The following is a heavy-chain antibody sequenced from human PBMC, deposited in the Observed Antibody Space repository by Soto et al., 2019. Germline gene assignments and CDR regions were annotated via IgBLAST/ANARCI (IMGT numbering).Heavy chain of an antibody. J-gene: IGHJ6*01. CDR3: ARLPWFGELLSYYYGMAV. CDR2: IYPGDSDS. CDR1: GYSFTSYW. Sequence: PGESLKSSCKGSGYSFTSYWIGWVRQMPGEGLEWVVIIYPGDSDSRYSPSFQGQVTISADKSISTAYLQWSSLKASDTAMYYCARLPWFGELLSYYYGMAVWGQGTTVTLSS. D-gene: IGHD3-10*01. V-gene: IGHV5-51*01.